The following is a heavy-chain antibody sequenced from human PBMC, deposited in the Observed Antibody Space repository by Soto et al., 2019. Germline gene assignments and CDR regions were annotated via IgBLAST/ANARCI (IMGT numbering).Heavy chain of an antibody. J-gene: IGHJ4*02. D-gene: IGHD5-12*01. V-gene: IGHV4-59*01. Sequence: QVQLQESGPGLVKPSETLSLTCTVSGGSISTYYWSWIRQPPGKGLEWIGYVYYRGTTNYNPYLKSRATISVDTSKNQFSLKLNSVTAADTAVYYCAREHRWEISGSSFYDSWGQGTLVTVSS. CDR3: AREHRWEISGSSFYDS. CDR1: GGSISTYY. CDR2: VYYRGTT.